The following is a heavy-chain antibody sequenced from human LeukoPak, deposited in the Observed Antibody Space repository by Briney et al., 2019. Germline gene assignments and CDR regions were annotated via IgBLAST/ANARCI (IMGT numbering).Heavy chain of an antibody. CDR1: GGSISTGTYY. CDR3: ARGGYDYGYIY. V-gene: IGHV4-61*09. Sequence: SETLSLTCTVSGGSISTGTYYWRWIRQPAGTGLEWIGQIMIGGNTDYNPSLKSRLTISLDTSKNQFSLKLNSMTAADTAVYYCARGGYDYGYIYWGQGTLVTVSS. D-gene: IGHD5-18*01. CDR2: IMIGGNT. J-gene: IGHJ4*02.